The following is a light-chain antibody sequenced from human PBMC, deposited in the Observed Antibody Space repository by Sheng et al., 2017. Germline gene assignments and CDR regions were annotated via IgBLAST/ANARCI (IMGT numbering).Light chain of an antibody. CDR1: KLGEKY. Sequence: SYELTQPPSVSVSPGQTASITCSGDKLGEKYVFWYQQKPGQSPVVVMYEDSKRPSGIPERFSGSNSGNTATLTISGTQAMDEADYYCQAWDSNIVVFGGGTKLTVL. CDR2: EDS. V-gene: IGLV3-1*01. J-gene: IGLJ3*02. CDR3: QAWDSNIVV.